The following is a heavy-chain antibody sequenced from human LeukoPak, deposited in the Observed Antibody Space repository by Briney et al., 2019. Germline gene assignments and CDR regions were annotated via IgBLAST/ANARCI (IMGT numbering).Heavy chain of an antibody. D-gene: IGHD2-8*02. V-gene: IGHV1-8*01. CDR3: ARLVNGMDV. J-gene: IGHJ6*02. Sequence: ASVKVSCKVSGYTLTELSMHWVRQATGQGLEWMGWMNPNSGNTGYAQKFQGRVTMTRNTSISTAYMELSSLRSEDTAVYYCARLVNGMDVWGQGTTVTVSS. CDR1: GYTLTELS. CDR2: MNPNSGNT.